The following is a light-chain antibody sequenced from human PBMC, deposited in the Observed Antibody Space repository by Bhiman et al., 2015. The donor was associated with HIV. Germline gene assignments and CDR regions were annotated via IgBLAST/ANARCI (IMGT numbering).Light chain of an antibody. V-gene: IGLV2-14*03. Sequence: QSALTQPASVSGSPGQSITISCTGTSSDVGGYNYVSWYLQHPGKAPKLMIYDVSNRPSGVSNRFSGSKSGNMASLTISGLQAEDEADYYCSSYTSSSTYVFGTGTNVTVL. CDR1: SSDVGGYNY. CDR2: DVS. CDR3: SSYTSSSTYV. J-gene: IGLJ1*01.